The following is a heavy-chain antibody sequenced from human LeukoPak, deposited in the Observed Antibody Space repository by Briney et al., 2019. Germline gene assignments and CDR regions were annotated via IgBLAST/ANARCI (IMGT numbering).Heavy chain of an antibody. Sequence: SETLPLTCTVSGGSISSYYWSWIRQPAGKGLEWIGRSYTSGSPNYNPSLKGRVTMSVDTSKNQFSLKLSSVTAADTAVYYCARSGGSGFQLDNWGQGTLVTVSS. D-gene: IGHD3-16*01. V-gene: IGHV4-4*07. J-gene: IGHJ4*02. CDR3: ARSGGSGFQLDN. CDR2: SYTSGSP. CDR1: GGSISSYY.